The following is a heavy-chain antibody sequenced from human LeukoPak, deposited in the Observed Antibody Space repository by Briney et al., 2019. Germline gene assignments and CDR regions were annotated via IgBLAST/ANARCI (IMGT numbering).Heavy chain of an antibody. CDR3: ASSGWSGSYYGGYYFDY. V-gene: IGHV1-2*02. CDR2: INPNSCGT. J-gene: IGHJ4*02. CDR1: GYTFISYY. Sequence: ASVKVSCTASGYTFISYYMHWVRQAPGQGLEWMGWINPNSCGTNYAQNVQGRVTMTRDTSISTAYMELSRLRSDDTAVYYCASSGWSGSYYGGYYFDYWGQGTLVTVSS. D-gene: IGHD1-26*01.